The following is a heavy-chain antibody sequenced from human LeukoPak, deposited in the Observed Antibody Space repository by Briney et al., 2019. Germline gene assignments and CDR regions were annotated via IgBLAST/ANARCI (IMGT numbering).Heavy chain of an antibody. J-gene: IGHJ4*02. Sequence: GGSLRLSCAASGFTFGNYWMSWVRQAPGKGLEWVANINRDEYERYHVDSVKGRFTISRDNAKNSVYLQMNSLRAEDTAVYYCARADSYGSILDYWGQGTRVIDSS. CDR1: GFTFGNYW. D-gene: IGHD5-18*01. V-gene: IGHV3-7*04. CDR3: ARADSYGSILDY. CDR2: INRDEYER.